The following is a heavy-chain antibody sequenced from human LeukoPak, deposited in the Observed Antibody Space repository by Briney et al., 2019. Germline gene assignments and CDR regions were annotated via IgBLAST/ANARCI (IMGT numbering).Heavy chain of an antibody. J-gene: IGHJ4*02. V-gene: IGHV3-30*02. CDR3: ARGYCSGGSCYSDY. D-gene: IGHD2-15*01. CDR1: GFTFSSFG. CDR2: IRSDGSSK. Sequence: GGSLRLSCAASGFTFSSFGLHWVRQAPGKGLEWVALIRSDGSSKNYADSVKGRFAISRDNAKNSLYLQMNSLRDEDTAVYYCARGYCSGGSCYSDYWGQGTLVTVSS.